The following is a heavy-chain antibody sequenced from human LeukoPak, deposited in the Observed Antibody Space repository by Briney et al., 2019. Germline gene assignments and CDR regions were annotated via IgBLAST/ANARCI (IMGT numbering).Heavy chain of an antibody. CDR3: ARDRVEMATSGPFDY. V-gene: IGHV3-21*01. CDR2: ISSSSSYI. CDR1: GFTFSSYS. J-gene: IGHJ4*02. Sequence: GGSLRLSCAASGFTFSSYSMNWVRQAPGKGLEWVSSISSSSSYIYYADSVKGRFTISRDNAKNSLYLQMNSLGAEDTAVYYCARDRVEMATSGPFDYWGQGTLVTVSS. D-gene: IGHD5-24*01.